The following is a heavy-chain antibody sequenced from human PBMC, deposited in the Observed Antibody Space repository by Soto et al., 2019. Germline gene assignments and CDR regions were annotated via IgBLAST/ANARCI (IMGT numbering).Heavy chain of an antibody. Sequence: SLRLSCAASGFTFSRYWMHWVRQAPGKGLVWVSRINSDGSSTSYADSVKGRFTISRDNAKNTLYLQMNSLRAEDTAVYYRARDTDFWSGYYDYWGQGTLVTVSS. J-gene: IGHJ4*02. CDR3: ARDTDFWSGYYDY. D-gene: IGHD3-3*01. CDR1: GFTFSRYW. V-gene: IGHV3-74*01. CDR2: INSDGSST.